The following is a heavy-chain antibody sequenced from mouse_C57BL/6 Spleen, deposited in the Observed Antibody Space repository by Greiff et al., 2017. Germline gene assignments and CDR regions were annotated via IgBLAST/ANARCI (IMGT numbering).Heavy chain of an antibody. J-gene: IGHJ2*01. CDR2: IYPGDGDT. D-gene: IGHD3-2*02. CDR1: GYAFSSYW. V-gene: IGHV1-80*01. Sequence: QVQLQQSGAELVKPGASVKISCKASGYAFSSYWMNWVKQRPGKGLEWIGQIYPGDGDTNYNGKFKGKATLTADKSSSTAYMQLSSLTSEDSAVYFCAIGSSGYYFDYWGQGTTLTVSS. CDR3: AIGSSGYYFDY.